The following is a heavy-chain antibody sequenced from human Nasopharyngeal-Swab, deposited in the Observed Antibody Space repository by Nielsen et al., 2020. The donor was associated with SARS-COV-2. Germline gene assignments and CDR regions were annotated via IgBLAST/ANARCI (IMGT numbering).Heavy chain of an antibody. CDR3: ARHSGYDIDY. D-gene: IGHD3-22*01. V-gene: IGHV4-59*08. J-gene: IGHJ4*02. CDR1: GGSISSYY. CDR2: IYYSGST. Sequence: SETLSLTCTVSGGSISSYYWSWIRQPPGKGLEWIGYIYYSGSTNYSPSLKSRVTISVDTSKNQFSLKLSSVTAADTAVYYCARHSGYDIDYWGQGTLVTVSS.